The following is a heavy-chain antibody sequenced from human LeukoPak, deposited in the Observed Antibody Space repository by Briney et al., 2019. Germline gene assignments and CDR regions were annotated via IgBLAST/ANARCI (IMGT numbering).Heavy chain of an antibody. D-gene: IGHD2-2*01. J-gene: IGHJ4*02. CDR3: AKERGDVVVPAASYFDY. Sequence: GGSLRLSCAASGFTFSSYGMHWVRQAPGKGLEWVAFIRYDGSNKYYADSVKGRFTISRDNSKNTLYLQMNSLRAEDTAVYYCAKERGDVVVPAASYFDYWGQGTLVTVSS. V-gene: IGHV3-30*02. CDR2: IRYDGSNK. CDR1: GFTFSSYG.